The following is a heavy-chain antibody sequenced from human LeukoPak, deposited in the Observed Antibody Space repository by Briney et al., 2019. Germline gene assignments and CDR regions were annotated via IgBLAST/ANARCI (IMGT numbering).Heavy chain of an antibody. Sequence: GGSLRLSCAASGFTFSTYNMNWVRQAPGKGLEWVSAISGSGGSTYYADSVKGRFTISRDNSKNTLYLQMNSLRAEDTAVYYCSRDPRHSDYWGQGTLVTVSS. CDR2: ISGSGGST. J-gene: IGHJ4*02. CDR1: GFTFSTYN. CDR3: SRDPRHSDY. V-gene: IGHV3-23*01.